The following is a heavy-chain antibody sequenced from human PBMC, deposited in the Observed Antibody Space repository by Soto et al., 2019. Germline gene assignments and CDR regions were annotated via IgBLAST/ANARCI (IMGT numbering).Heavy chain of an antibody. V-gene: IGHV3-33*01. CDR3: ARDPVLWGIAARPPDY. J-gene: IGHJ4*02. D-gene: IGHD6-6*01. Sequence: QVQLVESGGGVVQPGRSLRLSCAASGFTFSSYGMHWVRQAPGKGLEWVAVIWYDGSNKYYADSVKGRFTISRDNSKNTLYLQMNSLRAEDTAMYYCARDPVLWGIAARPPDYWGQGTLVTVSS. CDR1: GFTFSSYG. CDR2: IWYDGSNK.